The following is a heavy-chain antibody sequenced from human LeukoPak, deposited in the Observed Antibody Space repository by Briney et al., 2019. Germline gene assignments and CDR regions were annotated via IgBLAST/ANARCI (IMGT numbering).Heavy chain of an antibody. Sequence: GGSLRLSCAASGFTFRNFWMNCARQTPGKGLEWVASTMKDGGQKKYVDSVKGRFTISRDDAQNLVYLEMSSLRAEDTAMYYCVRDADFYKGDYWGQGTLVTVSS. CDR1: GFTFRNFW. CDR2: TMKDGGQK. J-gene: IGHJ4*02. CDR3: VRDADFYKGDY. V-gene: IGHV3-7*05. D-gene: IGHD5-24*01.